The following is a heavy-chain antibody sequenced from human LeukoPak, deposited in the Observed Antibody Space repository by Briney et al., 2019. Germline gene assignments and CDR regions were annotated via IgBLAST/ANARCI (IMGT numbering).Heavy chain of an antibody. D-gene: IGHD3-22*01. CDR3: AAGLGSSGYYYPPYYYYYGMDV. V-gene: IGHV1-58*01. Sequence: SVKVSCKAPGFTFTSSAVQWVRQARGQRLEWIGWIVVGSGNTNYAQKFQERVTITRDMSTSTAYMELSSLRSEDTAVYYCAAGLGSSGYYYPPYYYYYGMDVWGQGTTVTVSS. J-gene: IGHJ6*02. CDR2: IVVGSGNT. CDR1: GFTFTSSA.